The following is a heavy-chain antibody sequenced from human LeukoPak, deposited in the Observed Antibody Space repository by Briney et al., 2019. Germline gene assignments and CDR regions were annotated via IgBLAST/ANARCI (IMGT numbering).Heavy chain of an antibody. Sequence: PSETLSLTCTVSGGSISSSSYYWGWIRQPPGKGLEWIGSIYHSGSTYYNPSLKSRVTIAVETSKNQFSLKLSSVTAADKAVYYCARDARGYSYGIDYWGQGTLVTVSS. V-gene: IGHV4-39*07. D-gene: IGHD5-18*01. CDR3: ARDARGYSYGIDY. CDR2: IYHSGST. CDR1: GGSISSSSYY. J-gene: IGHJ4*02.